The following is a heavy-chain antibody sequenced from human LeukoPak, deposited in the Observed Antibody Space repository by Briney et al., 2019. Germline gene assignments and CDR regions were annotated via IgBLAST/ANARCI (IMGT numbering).Heavy chain of an antibody. CDR3: ARRAGIAGYFQH. Sequence: SETLSLTCSVSGDSISIGDFRWSWIRQHPGKGLEWIGYIYYSGNTYYNPALESRVTISIDTSKNQFSLKLSSVTAADTAVYYCARRAGIAGYFQHWGQGTLVTVSS. V-gene: IGHV4-61*08. J-gene: IGHJ1*01. CDR1: GDSISIGDFR. CDR2: IYYSGNT. D-gene: IGHD2-21*01.